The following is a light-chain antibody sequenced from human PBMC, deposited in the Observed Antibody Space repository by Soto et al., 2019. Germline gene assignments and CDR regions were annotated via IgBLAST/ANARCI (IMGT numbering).Light chain of an antibody. Sequence: QPVLTQSSSASASLGSSVKLTCTLSSGHSSYIIAWHQQQPGKAPRYLMKLEGSGSYNKGSGVPDRFSGSSSGADRYLTISNLHLEDEADYYCETWDSNTRVFGGGTKLTVL. V-gene: IGLV4-60*02. CDR1: SGHSSYI. CDR2: LEGSGSY. CDR3: ETWDSNTRV. J-gene: IGLJ3*02.